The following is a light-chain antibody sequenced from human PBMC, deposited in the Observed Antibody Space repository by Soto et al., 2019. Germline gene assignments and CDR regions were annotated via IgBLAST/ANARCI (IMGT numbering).Light chain of an antibody. V-gene: IGLV2-14*03. J-gene: IGLJ1*01. CDR1: SSDVGGSNF. CDR3: VSYTSSTTYV. Sequence: QSVLTQPASVSGSPGQSITISCTGTSSDVGGSNFVSWYQQHPGKPPKLIIYDVANRPSGVSNRFSGSKSGSTASLIISRLQTEDEADYYCVSYTSSTTYVFGTGTQLTVL. CDR2: DVA.